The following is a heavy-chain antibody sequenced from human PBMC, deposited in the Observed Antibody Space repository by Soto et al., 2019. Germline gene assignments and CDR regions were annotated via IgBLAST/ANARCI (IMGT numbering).Heavy chain of an antibody. CDR3: ASTGDIYYSYGMDV. CDR2: IIPIFGTA. V-gene: IGHV1-69*12. CDR1: GGTFSSSA. Sequence: VQLVQSGAEVKKPGSSVKVSCKASGGTFSSSAISWVRQAPGQGRGWMGWIIPIFGTAEYAQKFQGRVTITADEYTSTDFTEVSSLRPEDTDVYYCASTGDIYYSYGMDVWGQGTTVTVSS. J-gene: IGHJ6*02. D-gene: IGHD1-1*01.